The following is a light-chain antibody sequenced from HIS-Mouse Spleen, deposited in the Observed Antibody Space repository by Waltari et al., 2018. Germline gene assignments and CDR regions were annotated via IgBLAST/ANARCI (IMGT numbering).Light chain of an antibody. V-gene: IGLV2-14*03. CDR2: DVS. CDR3: SSYTSSSTYV. J-gene: IGLJ1*01. Sequence: QSAPTQPASVSGSPGQSITISCTRPSRHVCGYNYFPWYQQHPGKAPKLMIYDVSNRPSGVSNRFSGSKSGNTASLTISGLQAEDEADYYCSSYTSSSTYVFGTGTKVTVL. CDR1: SRHVCGYNY.